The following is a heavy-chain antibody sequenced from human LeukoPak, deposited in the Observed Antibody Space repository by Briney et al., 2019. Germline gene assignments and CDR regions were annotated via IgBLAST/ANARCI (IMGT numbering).Heavy chain of an antibody. CDR3: ARVLGSSGNWFDP. D-gene: IGHD6-6*01. CDR1: GGTFSIYA. J-gene: IGHJ5*02. CDR2: IIPIFGTA. V-gene: IGHV1-69*13. Sequence: SVKVSCKASGGTFSIYAISWVRQAPGQGLEWMGGIIPIFGTANYAQKFQGRVTITADESTSTAYMELSSLRSEDTAVYYCARVLGSSGNWFDPWGQGTLVTVSS.